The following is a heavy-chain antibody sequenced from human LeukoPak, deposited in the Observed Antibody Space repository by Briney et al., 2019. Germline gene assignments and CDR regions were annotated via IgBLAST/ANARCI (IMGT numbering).Heavy chain of an antibody. CDR3: ARGSLAAASAAFDI. V-gene: IGHV3-74*01. D-gene: IGHD6-13*01. J-gene: IGHJ3*02. Sequence: GGSLRLSCAASGFTFSSYWMHWVRQAPGKGLVWVSRINSDGSSTSYADSVKGRFTISRDNAKNTPYLQMNSLRAEDTAVYYCARGSLAAASAAFDIWGQGTMVTVSS. CDR1: GFTFSSYW. CDR2: INSDGSST.